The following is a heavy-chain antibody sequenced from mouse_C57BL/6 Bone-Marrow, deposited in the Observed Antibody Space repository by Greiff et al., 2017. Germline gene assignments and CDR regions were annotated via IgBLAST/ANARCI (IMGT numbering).Heavy chain of an antibody. D-gene: IGHD2-4*01. V-gene: IGHV5-16*01. CDR3: AREDYDFYYAMDY. CDR1: GFTFSDYY. CDR2: INYDGSST. Sequence: EVNVVESEGGLVQPGSSMKLSCTASGFTFSDYYMAWVRQVPEKGLEWVANINYDGSSTYYLDSLKSRFIISRDNAKNILYLQMSSLKSEDTATYYCAREDYDFYYAMDYWGQGTSVTVSS. J-gene: IGHJ4*01.